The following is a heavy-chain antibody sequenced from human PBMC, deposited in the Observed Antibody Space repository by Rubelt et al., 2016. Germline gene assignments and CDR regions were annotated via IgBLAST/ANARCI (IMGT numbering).Heavy chain of an antibody. V-gene: IGHV4-34*01. J-gene: IGHJ4*02. CDR3: ARVSSGWMYYFDY. D-gene: IGHD6-19*01. CDR1: GGSFSGYF. CDR2: INHSGST. Sequence: QVQLQQWGAGLLKPSETLSLTCAVYGGSFSGYFWSWIRQPPGKGLEWIGEINHSGSTNYNPSLKSRVTISVDTSKNQFSLKLSLVTAADTAVDYWARVSSGWMYYFDYWGQGTLVTVSS.